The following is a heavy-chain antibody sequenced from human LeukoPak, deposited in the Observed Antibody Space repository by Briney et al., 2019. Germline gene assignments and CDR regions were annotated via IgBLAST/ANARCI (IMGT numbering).Heavy chain of an antibody. J-gene: IGHJ6*02. Sequence: GESLQISCQGAGYTFTSSWIAWVRQMPGKGLEWMGIIYLGDSDTRYSPSFQGQVTISADKSISTAYLQWSSLKASDTAIYFCVYCSGGSSSYGMDVWGQGTTVTVSS. CDR1: GYTFTSSW. CDR3: VYCSGGSSSYGMDV. V-gene: IGHV5-51*01. CDR2: IYLGDSDT. D-gene: IGHD2-15*01.